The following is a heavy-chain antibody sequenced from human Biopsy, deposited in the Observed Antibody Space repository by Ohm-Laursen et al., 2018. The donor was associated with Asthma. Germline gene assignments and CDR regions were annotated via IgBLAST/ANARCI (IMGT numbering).Heavy chain of an antibody. V-gene: IGHV3-11*01. CDR3: ASECTVATCPLAY. J-gene: IGHJ4*02. CDR2: ISSSGGTI. Sequence: SLRLSCAASGFTFSDYYMSWIRQAPGKGLERVSYISSSGGTIYYADSVKGRFTISRDNAQNSLFLQMTSLGAEDTAMYYCASECTVATCPLAYWGQGALVTVSS. CDR1: GFTFSDYY. D-gene: IGHD2-8*02.